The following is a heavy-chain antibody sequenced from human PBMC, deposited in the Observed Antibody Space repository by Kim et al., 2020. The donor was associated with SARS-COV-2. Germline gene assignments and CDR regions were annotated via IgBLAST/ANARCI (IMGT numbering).Heavy chain of an antibody. V-gene: IGHV3-72*01. CDR3: VRERVTENLGSYDY. D-gene: IGHD3-10*01. Sequence: AASVKGRFTISRDDSETSVFLQINSLKTEDTAVYYCVRERVTENLGSYDYWGPGTLVTVSS. J-gene: IGHJ4*02.